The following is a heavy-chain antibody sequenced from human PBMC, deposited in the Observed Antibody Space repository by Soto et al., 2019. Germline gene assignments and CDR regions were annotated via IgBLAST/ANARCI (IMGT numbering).Heavy chain of an antibody. Sequence: ASVKVSCKASGYTFTGYYMHWVRQAPGQGLEWMGIINPSGGSTSYAQKFQGRVTMTRDTSTSTVYMELSSLRSEDTAVYYCARDVPSSTYGPDPRMDVWGQGTAVTVSS. CDR3: ARDVPSSTYGPDPRMDV. D-gene: IGHD4-17*01. J-gene: IGHJ6*02. CDR2: INPSGGST. V-gene: IGHV1-46*01. CDR1: GYTFTGYY.